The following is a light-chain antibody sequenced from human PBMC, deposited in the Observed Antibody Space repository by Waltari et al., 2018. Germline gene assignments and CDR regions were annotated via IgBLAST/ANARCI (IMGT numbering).Light chain of an antibody. CDR2: KVS. CDR1: QSRLHSDGNTY. V-gene: IGKV2-30*02. Sequence: DVVMTQSPLSLPVTLGQPASIPCRSGQSRLHSDGNTYLSWVQQRPGQSPRRLIYKVSNRDSGVPDRFSGSASGTDFTLKISRVEAEDVGVYYCMQRTHWPETFGQGTKVESK. J-gene: IGKJ1*01. CDR3: MQRTHWPET.